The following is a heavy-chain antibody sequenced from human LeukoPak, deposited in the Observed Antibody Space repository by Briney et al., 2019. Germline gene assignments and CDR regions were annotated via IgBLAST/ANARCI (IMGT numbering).Heavy chain of an antibody. CDR2: MST. Sequence: SETLSLTCTVSGGSISSSSYYWGWIRQPPGKGLEWIGSMSTYYNPSLKSRVTISVDTSKNQFSLKLSSVTAADTAVYYCARDSECSSTSCSTYYCYYMDVWGKGTTVTVSS. J-gene: IGHJ6*03. CDR1: GGSISSSSYY. CDR3: ARDSECSSTSCSTYYCYYMDV. V-gene: IGHV4-39*07. D-gene: IGHD2-2*01.